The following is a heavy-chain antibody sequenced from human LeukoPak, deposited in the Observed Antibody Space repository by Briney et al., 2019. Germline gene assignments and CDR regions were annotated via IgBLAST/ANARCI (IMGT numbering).Heavy chain of an antibody. D-gene: IGHD3-22*01. V-gene: IGHV4-4*02. CDR1: GGSISSSNW. J-gene: IGHJ3*02. CDR3: AREPETMIGHAFDI. Sequence: SGTLSLTCAVSGGSISSSNWWSWVRQPPGKGLEWIGEIYHSGSTNYNPSLKSRVTISVDTSKNQFSLKLSSVTAADTAVYYCAREPETMIGHAFDIWGQGTMVTVSS. CDR2: IYHSGST.